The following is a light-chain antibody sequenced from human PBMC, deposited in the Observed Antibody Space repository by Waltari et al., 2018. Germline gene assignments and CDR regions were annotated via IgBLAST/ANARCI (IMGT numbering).Light chain of an antibody. Sequence: QSVLTQPPSVSGAPGQRVTISCTGSTSNIASYYVQWYQQLPGTAPKLLIYENHKRPSGVSDRFSGSQSGTSVSLTITGLRSEDEADYYCQSYDSSLSVVFGSGTKLTVL. V-gene: IGLV1-40*01. CDR3: QSYDSSLSVV. J-gene: IGLJ6*01. CDR1: TSNIASYY. CDR2: ENH.